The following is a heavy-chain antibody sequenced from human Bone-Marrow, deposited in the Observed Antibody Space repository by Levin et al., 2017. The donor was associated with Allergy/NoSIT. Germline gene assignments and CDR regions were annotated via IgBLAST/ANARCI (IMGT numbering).Heavy chain of an antibody. V-gene: IGHV4-59*01. J-gene: IGHJ4*02. D-gene: IGHD1-1*01. CDR1: GGSISTYY. CDR2: IYYSGST. CDR3: ARAGTTGTKIDY. Sequence: SQTLSLTCAVSGGSISTYYWSWIRQSPGKGLEWIGYIYYSGSTNYNPSLKSRVTISVDMSRKQFSLKLRSVTAADTALYYCARAGTTGTKIDYWGQGTLVTVSS.